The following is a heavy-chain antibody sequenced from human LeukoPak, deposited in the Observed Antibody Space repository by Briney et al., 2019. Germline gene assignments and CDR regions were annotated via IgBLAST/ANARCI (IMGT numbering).Heavy chain of an antibody. V-gene: IGHV3-23*01. CDR2: ISGSDRST. Sequence: PGGSLRLSCAASGFTFSNYAMSWVRQAPGKGLEWVSTISGSDRSTYYADSVKGRFTISRDNSKNTLYLQMNSLRAEDTAVYYCAKGHQGITIGRCVRCAFDPWGQGTLVTVSS. D-gene: IGHD3-10*01. J-gene: IGHJ5*02. CDR3: AKGHQGITIGRCVRCAFDP. CDR1: GFTFSNYA.